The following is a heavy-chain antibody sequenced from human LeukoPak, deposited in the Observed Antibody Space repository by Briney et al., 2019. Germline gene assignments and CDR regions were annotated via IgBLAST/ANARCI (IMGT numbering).Heavy chain of an antibody. J-gene: IGHJ4*02. Sequence: SETLSLTCTVSGGSISSYYWSWIRQPPGKGLEWIGYIYYSRSTNYNTSLKSRVTISVDTSKNQFSRKLSSVTAADTAVYYCARGSRLSYGGGDYYFDYWGQGTLVTVSS. V-gene: IGHV4-59*01. D-gene: IGHD5-18*01. CDR1: GGSISSYY. CDR2: IYYSRST. CDR3: ARGSRLSYGGGDYYFDY.